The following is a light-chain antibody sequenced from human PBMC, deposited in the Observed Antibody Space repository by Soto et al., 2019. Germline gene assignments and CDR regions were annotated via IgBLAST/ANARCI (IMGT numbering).Light chain of an antibody. J-gene: IGKJ4*01. V-gene: IGKV1-9*01. CDR2: AAS. Sequence: IQLTQSPSSLSASIGDRVTISCRASQGINSYLAWYQQKPGKAPELLIDAASTLQSGVPSRFSGSGSGTEFTLNIRSLQPEDFATYYCQQLKRYPLSFGGGTKVEIK. CDR1: QGINSY. CDR3: QQLKRYPLS.